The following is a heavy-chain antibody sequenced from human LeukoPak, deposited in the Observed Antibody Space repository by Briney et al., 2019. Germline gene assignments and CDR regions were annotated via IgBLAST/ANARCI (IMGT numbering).Heavy chain of an antibody. CDR2: ISGSGGST. J-gene: IGHJ4*02. CDR3: AKGRAGIDY. V-gene: IGHV3-23*01. D-gene: IGHD6-19*01. Sequence: GGSLRLSCAASGFTFSSYAMTWVRQAPGKGLEWVSGISGSGGSTYYADFVKGRFTISRDNSKNTLYVQMNSLRAEDTAVYYCAKGRAGIDYWGQGTLVIVSS. CDR1: GFTFSSYA.